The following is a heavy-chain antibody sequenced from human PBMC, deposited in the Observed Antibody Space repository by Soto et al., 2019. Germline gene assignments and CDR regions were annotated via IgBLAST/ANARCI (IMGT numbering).Heavy chain of an antibody. CDR2: IKSKTDGGTT. CDR3: TTSFWNDDRRFSFSLDY. CDR1: GFTFSNAW. Sequence: GGSLRLSCAASGFTFSNAWMSWVRQAPGKGLEWVGRIKSKTDGGTTDYAAPVKGRFTISRDDSKNTLYLQMNSLKTEDTAVYYCTTSFWNDDRRFSFSLDYWGQGTLVTVSA. D-gene: IGHD1-1*01. V-gene: IGHV3-15*01. J-gene: IGHJ4*02.